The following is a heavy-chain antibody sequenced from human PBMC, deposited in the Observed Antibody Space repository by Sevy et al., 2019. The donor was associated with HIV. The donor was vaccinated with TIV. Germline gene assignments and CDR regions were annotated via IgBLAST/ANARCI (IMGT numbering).Heavy chain of an antibody. CDR2: IKAKSDGGTI. D-gene: IGHD2-8*02. J-gene: IGHJ6*02. CDR1: GFTFSYAW. CDR3: NTDPIIVLLVTDGMDV. Sequence: GGSLRLSCVASGFTFSYAWMSWVRQAPGKGLEWVGRIKAKSDGGTIDYAAPVKGRFTISRDDSKNTLYLQMNSLKTEDTGIYYCNTDPIIVLLVTDGMDVWGQGTTVTVSS. V-gene: IGHV3-15*01.